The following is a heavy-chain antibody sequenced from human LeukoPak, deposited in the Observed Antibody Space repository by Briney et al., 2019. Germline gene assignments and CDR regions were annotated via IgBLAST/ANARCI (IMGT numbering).Heavy chain of an antibody. CDR1: GGSISSSSYY. CDR2: IYHSGST. D-gene: IGHD2-2*01. CDR3: ARGHIVVVPAVGRADNWFDP. J-gene: IGHJ5*02. V-gene: IGHV4-39*07. Sequence: SETLSLTCTVSGGSISSSSYYWGWIRQPPGKGLEWIGSIYHSGSTYYNPSLKSRVTISVDRSKNQFSLKLSSVTAADTAVYYCARGHIVVVPAVGRADNWFDPWGQGTLVTVSS.